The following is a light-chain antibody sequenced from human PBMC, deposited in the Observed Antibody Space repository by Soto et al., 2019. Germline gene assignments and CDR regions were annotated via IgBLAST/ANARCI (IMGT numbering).Light chain of an antibody. CDR1: SSNIGGYNV. V-gene: IGLV2-14*02. Sequence: QSVLTQPASVSGSPGQSITISCSGTSSNIGGYNVVSWYQQHPGKAPKVIVYEGIKRPSGVSDRFSGSTSGSTASLTISGLQAEDEAEYYCNSYTNSSAVVFGGGTKVTVL. CDR2: EGI. J-gene: IGLJ2*01. CDR3: NSYTNSSAVV.